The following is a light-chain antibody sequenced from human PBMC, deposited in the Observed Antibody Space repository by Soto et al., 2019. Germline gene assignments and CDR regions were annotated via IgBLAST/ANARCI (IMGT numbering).Light chain of an antibody. V-gene: IGKV3-11*01. CDR2: DAS. CDR1: QSVSSY. J-gene: IGKJ5*01. Sequence: EIVLTQSPATLSLSPWERATLSCRASQSVSSYLAWYQQKPGQAPRLLLYDASNRATGIPARFSGSGSGTDFTLTISSLEPEDFAVYYCQQRSNWPPITFGQGTRLEI. CDR3: QQRSNWPPIT.